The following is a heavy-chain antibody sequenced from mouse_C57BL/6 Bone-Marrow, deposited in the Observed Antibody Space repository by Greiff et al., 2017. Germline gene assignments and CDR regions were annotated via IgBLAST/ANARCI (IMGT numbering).Heavy chain of an antibody. CDR2: ISYDGSN. V-gene: IGHV3-6*01. Sequence: ESGPGLVKPSQSLSLTCSVTGYSITSGYYWNWIRQFPGNKLEWMGYISYDGSNNYNPSLKNRISITRDTSKNQFFLKLNSVTTEDTATYYCAREDTTAWYFDVWGTGTTVTVSS. J-gene: IGHJ1*03. CDR3: AREDTTAWYFDV. CDR1: GYSITSGYY. D-gene: IGHD1-2*01.